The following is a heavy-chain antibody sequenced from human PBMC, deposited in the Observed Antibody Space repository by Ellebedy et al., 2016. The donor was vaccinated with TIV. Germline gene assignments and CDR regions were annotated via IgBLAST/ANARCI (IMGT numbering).Heavy chain of an antibody. CDR3: AREFVEVATIDDFYYAMDV. V-gene: IGHV4-59*01. J-gene: IGHJ6*02. D-gene: IGHD5-24*01. CDR2: ISYSGST. Sequence: SETLSLTCGVSGGSMSNKYWSWIRQPPGRGLEWIGYISYSGSTNYNPSLKSRVTIALDTSKNEFSLKLRSVTAADTAVYYCAREFVEVATIDDFYYAMDVWGQGTTVTVSS. CDR1: GGSMSNKY.